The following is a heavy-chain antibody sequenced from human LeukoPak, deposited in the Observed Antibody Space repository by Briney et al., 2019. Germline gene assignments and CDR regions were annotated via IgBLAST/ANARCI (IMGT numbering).Heavy chain of an antibody. J-gene: IGHJ4*02. CDR1: GFTFSTNA. Sequence: GGSLRLSCAASGFTFSTNAMSWVRQAPGKGLEWVSYISSSGSTIYYADSVKGRFTISRDNAKNSLYLQMNSLRAEDTAVYYCAREHDFYYYFDYWGQGTLVTVSS. V-gene: IGHV3-48*03. CDR3: AREHDFYYYFDY. CDR2: ISSSGSTI. D-gene: IGHD3-3*01.